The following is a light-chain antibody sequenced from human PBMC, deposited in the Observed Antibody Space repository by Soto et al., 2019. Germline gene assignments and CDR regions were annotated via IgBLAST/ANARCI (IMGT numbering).Light chain of an antibody. V-gene: IGKV3-11*01. CDR2: DAS. J-gene: IGKJ3*01. Sequence: EIVLTQSPATLSLSPGERATLSFRASQSVSSYLAWYQQKPGQAPRLLIYDASNRATGIPARVSGSGSGTDFTLNISSLEPEDFAVSYCQQRSNLPETFGPGTKVDIK. CDR3: QQRSNLPET. CDR1: QSVSSY.